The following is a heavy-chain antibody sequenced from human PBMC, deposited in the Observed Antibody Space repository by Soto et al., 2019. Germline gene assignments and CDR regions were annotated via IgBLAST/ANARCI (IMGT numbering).Heavy chain of an antibody. Sequence: SETLSLTCTVSGGSISSYYWSWIRQPPGKGLEWIGYIYYSGSTNYNPSLKSRVTISVDTSNNQFSLKLSSVTAADTAVYYCARERAAADVWGKGTTVTVSS. J-gene: IGHJ6*04. CDR3: ARERAAADV. V-gene: IGHV4-59*08. CDR1: GGSISSYY. D-gene: IGHD6-13*01. CDR2: IYYSGST.